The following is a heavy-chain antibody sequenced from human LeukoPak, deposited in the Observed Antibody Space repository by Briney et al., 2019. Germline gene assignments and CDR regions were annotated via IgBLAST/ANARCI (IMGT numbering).Heavy chain of an antibody. CDR3: ARGANLYSHYYDFWSGYIRPFYFDY. Sequence: SETLSLTCTVSGGSISSSSYYWGWIRQPPGKGLEWIGSIYYSGSTYYNPSLKSRVTISVDTSKNQFSLKLSSVTAADTAVYYCARGANLYSHYYDFWSGYIRPFYFDYWGQGTLVTVSS. CDR1: GGSISSSSYY. V-gene: IGHV4-39*01. J-gene: IGHJ4*02. CDR2: IYYSGST. D-gene: IGHD3-3*01.